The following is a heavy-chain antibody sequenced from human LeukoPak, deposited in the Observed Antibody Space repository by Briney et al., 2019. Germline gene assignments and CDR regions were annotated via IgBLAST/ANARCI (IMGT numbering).Heavy chain of an antibody. V-gene: IGHV3-23*01. CDR2: ISGSGGST. D-gene: IGHD6-19*01. CDR1: GFTFSSYA. J-gene: IGHJ4*02. Sequence: GGSLRLSGAASGFTFSSYAMSWVRQAPGKGLEWVSAISGSGGSTYYADSVKGRFTISRDNSKNTLYLRMNSLRAEDTAVYYCAKDKSGSGWYDTFDYWGQGTLVTVSS. CDR3: AKDKSGSGWYDTFDY.